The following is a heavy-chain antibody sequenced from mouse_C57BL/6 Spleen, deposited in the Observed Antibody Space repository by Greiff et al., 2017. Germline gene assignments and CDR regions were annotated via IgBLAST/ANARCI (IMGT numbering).Heavy chain of an antibody. CDR3: ARWRYSY. J-gene: IGHJ2*01. D-gene: IGHD1-1*01. Sequence: QVQLQQPGAELVRPGSSVKLSCKASGYTFTSYWMDWVKQRHGQGLEWIGNIYPSDSETHYNQKFKDKATLNVDKSSSTAYIQLSSLTSEDSAVYYGARWRYSYWGQGTTRTVST. CDR2: IYPSDSET. V-gene: IGHV1-61*01. CDR1: GYTFTSYW.